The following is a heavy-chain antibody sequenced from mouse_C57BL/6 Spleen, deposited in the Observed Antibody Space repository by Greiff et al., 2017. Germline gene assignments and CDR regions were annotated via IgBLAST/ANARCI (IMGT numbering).Heavy chain of an antibody. J-gene: IGHJ1*03. CDR1: GYTFTSYW. CDR3: YYGSTWYFDV. Sequence: VQLQQSGTELVKPGASVKLSCKASGYTFTSYWIHWVKQRPGQGLEWIGNINPTNGGTNYNEKFKSKVTLTVDKSSSTACMQLRSLTSEDSAVYYCYYGSTWYFDVWGTGTTVTVSS. V-gene: IGHV1-53*01. D-gene: IGHD1-1*01. CDR2: INPTNGGT.